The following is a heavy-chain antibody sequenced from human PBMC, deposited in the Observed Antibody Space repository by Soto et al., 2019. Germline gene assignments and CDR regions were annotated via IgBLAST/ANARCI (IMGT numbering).Heavy chain of an antibody. J-gene: IGHJ4*02. D-gene: IGHD5-12*01. CDR2: INAGNGNT. CDR3: ARRTGYSGYDSLDY. V-gene: IGHV1-3*01. Sequence: QVQLVQSGADVKKPGASVKVSCKASGYTFTSYAMHWVRQAPGQRLEWMGWINAGNGNTKYSQKFQGRVTITRDTSASTAYMELRSLRSEDTAVYYCARRTGYSGYDSLDYWGQGTLVTVSS. CDR1: GYTFTSYA.